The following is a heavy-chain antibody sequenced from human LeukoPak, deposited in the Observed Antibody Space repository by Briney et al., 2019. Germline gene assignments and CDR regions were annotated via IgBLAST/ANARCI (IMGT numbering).Heavy chain of an antibody. V-gene: IGHV4-38-2*02. D-gene: IGHD6-25*01. Sequence: PSETLSLTCTVSGYSISSGYYWGWIRQPPGKGLEWIGSIYHSGRTYYNPSLKSRVTISVDTSKNQFSLKLSSVTAADTAVYYCAREGDSSGVGWFDPWGQGTLLTVSS. CDR3: AREGDSSGVGWFDP. J-gene: IGHJ5*02. CDR2: IYHSGRT. CDR1: GYSISSGYY.